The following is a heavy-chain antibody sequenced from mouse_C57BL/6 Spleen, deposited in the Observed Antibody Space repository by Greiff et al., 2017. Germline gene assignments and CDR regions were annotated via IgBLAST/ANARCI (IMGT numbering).Heavy chain of an antibody. Sequence: QVQLKESGAELVRPGTSVKMSCKASGYTFTNYWIGWAKQRPGHGLEWIGDIYPGGGYTNYNAKFKGKATLTADKSSSTAYMQFSSLTSEDSAIYYCARMGYDPYFDVWGTGTTVTVSS. D-gene: IGHD2-3*01. V-gene: IGHV1-63*01. J-gene: IGHJ1*03. CDR1: GYTFTNYW. CDR3: ARMGYDPYFDV. CDR2: IYPGGGYT.